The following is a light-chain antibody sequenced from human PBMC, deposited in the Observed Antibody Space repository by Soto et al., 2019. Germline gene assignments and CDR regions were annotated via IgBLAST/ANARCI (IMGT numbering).Light chain of an antibody. Sequence: EIVMTQSPATLSVSPGERATLSCRASQSVNSNLAWYQQKPGQAPRLLIYGASTRATGIPARFSGSGSGTEFTLTVSSLQSEDFAVYYCQQYINWPRTFGQGTKLQIK. J-gene: IGKJ2*01. CDR2: GAS. CDR3: QQYINWPRT. V-gene: IGKV3-15*01. CDR1: QSVNSN.